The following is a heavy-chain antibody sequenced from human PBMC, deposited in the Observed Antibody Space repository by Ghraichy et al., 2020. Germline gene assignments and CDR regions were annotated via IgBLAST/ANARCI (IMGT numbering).Heavy chain of an antibody. D-gene: IGHD1-14*01. CDR3: ARDKNQGAGDY. J-gene: IGHJ4*02. V-gene: IGHV3-7*01. CDR2: INQDGSEK. CDR1: GFTFSRSW. Sequence: ETLYLTCAASGFTFSRSWMTWVRQAPGKGLEWVGNINQDGSEKYYVDSVKGRFTISRDNTKNSLYLQMNSLRAEDTAVYYCARDKNQGAGDYWGQGTLVTVSS.